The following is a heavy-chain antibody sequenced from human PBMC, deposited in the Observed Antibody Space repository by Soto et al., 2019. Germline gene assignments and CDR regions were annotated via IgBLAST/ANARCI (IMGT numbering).Heavy chain of an antibody. V-gene: IGHV4-59*01. CDR1: GGSIRSYY. CDR2: ISHSGST. J-gene: IGHJ6*03. Sequence: PSETLSLTCTVSGGSIRSYYWSWIRQPPGKGLEWIGYISHSGSTNYNPSLKSRVTISVDTSKNQFSLKLSSVTAADTAVYYCAISNVGDFWSGLNYYHYYYMDVWGNGTTVTVSS. D-gene: IGHD3-3*01. CDR3: AISNVGDFWSGLNYYHYYYMDV.